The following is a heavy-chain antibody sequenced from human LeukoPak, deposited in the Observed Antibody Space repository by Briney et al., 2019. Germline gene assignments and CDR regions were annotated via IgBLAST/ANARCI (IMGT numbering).Heavy chain of an antibody. CDR2: ISYDGSNK. V-gene: IGHV3-30*18. CDR1: GFAFSSYG. Sequence: GGPLRLSCAASGFAFSSYGMHWVRRAPGKGLEWVAVISYDGSNKYYADSVKGRFTISRDNSKNTLYLQMNSLRAEDTAVYYCAKGPLIDPWGQGTLVTVSS. CDR3: AKGPLIDP. J-gene: IGHJ5*01.